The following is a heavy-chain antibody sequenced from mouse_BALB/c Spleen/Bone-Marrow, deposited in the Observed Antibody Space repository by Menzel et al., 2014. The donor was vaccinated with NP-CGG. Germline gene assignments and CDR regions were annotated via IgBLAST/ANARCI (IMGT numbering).Heavy chain of an antibody. J-gene: IGHJ3*01. CDR1: DYSITSGYS. CDR2: IHYSGST. CDR3: ARAITTALGTY. V-gene: IGHV3-1*02. D-gene: IGHD1-2*01. Sequence: VQLKQSGPDLVKPSQSLSLTCTVTDYSITSGYSCHWIQQFPGDKLEWMGYIHYSGSTNYNPSLKSRISITRDTSKNQFFLQFNSVTTEDTATYYCARAITTALGTYWGQGTLVTVSA.